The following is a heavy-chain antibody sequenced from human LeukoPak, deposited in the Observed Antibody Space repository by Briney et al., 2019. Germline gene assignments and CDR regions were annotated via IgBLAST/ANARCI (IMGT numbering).Heavy chain of an antibody. CDR3: ARDLGPMDYYDSSGYYYPDY. CDR1: GYTFTSYY. CDR2: INPSGGST. D-gene: IGHD3-22*01. V-gene: IGHV1-46*01. Sequence: LWASVKVSCKASGYTFTSYYMHWVRQAPGHGLEWMGIINPSGGSTSYAQKFQGRVTMTRDTSTSTVYMELSSLRSEDTAVYYCARDLGPMDYYDSSGYYYPDYWGQGTLVTVSS. J-gene: IGHJ4*02.